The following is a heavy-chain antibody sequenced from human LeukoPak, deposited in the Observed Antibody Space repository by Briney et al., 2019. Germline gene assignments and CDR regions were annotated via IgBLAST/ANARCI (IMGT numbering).Heavy chain of an antibody. J-gene: IGHJ4*02. CDR1: GYTFTGYY. CDR2: INPNSGGT. D-gene: IGHD3-22*01. Sequence: ASVKVSCKASGYTFTGYYMHWVRQAPGQGLEWMGWINPNSGGTNYAQKFQGRVTMTTDTSTSTAYMELRSLRSDDTAVYYCARDGSGITMIVDAPDDYWGQGTLVTVSS. CDR3: ARDGSGITMIVDAPDDY. V-gene: IGHV1-2*02.